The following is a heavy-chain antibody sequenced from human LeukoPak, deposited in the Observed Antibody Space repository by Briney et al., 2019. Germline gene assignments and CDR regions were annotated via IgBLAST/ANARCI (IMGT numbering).Heavy chain of an antibody. CDR3: ARGGPTYYDILTGPTTGYGMDV. Sequence: SETLSLTCTVSGGSISSTSYYWGWIRQPPGKGLEWIASIYLSGSTNCNPSLKSRVTISVDTSKNQFSLKLSSVTAADTAVYYCARGGPTYYDILTGPTTGYGMDVWGQGTTVTVSS. CDR1: GGSISSTSYY. D-gene: IGHD3-9*01. V-gene: IGHV4-39*07. J-gene: IGHJ6*02. CDR2: IYLSGST.